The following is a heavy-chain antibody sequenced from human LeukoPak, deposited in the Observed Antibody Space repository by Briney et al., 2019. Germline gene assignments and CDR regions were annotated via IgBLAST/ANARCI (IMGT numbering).Heavy chain of an antibody. CDR3: ARDRSYSPSGSSDYFDF. V-gene: IGHV3-21*06. CDR2: ITGGNTYI. D-gene: IGHD3-10*01. J-gene: IGHJ4*01. Sequence: KPGGSLRLSCAASGFTFSNYNMNWVRQAPGKGLEWVSSITGGNTYIKYADSVEGRFTISRDNAKNSLYLQMNSLRAEDTAVYYCARDRSYSPSGSSDYFDFWGQGTLVTVSS. CDR1: GFTFSNYN.